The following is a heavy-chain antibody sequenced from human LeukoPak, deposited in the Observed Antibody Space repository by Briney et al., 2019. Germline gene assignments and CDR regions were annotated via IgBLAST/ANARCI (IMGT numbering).Heavy chain of an antibody. Sequence: PSGTLSLTCAVSGGSISSSNWWSWVRQPPGKGLEWIGEIYHSGSTNYNPSLKSRVTISVDKSKNQFSLKLSSVTAADTAVYYCARGVSAAGTFSVDAFDIWGQGTMVTVSS. CDR1: GGSISSSNW. CDR2: IYHSGST. V-gene: IGHV4-4*02. J-gene: IGHJ3*02. D-gene: IGHD6-13*01. CDR3: ARGVSAAGTFSVDAFDI.